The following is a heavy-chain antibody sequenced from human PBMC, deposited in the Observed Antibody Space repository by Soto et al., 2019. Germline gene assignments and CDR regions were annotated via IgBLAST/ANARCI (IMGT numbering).Heavy chain of an antibody. CDR1: GVSVTGYY. J-gene: IGHJ4*02. D-gene: IGHD1-20*01. CDR3: AREQYNWKL. CDR2: VYHTGNT. Sequence: SETLSLTCSVSGVSVTGYYWTWIRHSPGKGLEWIGYVYHTGNTYYNPSLRSRVTISLDTSKNQVSLRLRSVTAADTAVYYCAREQYNWKLWGQGTLVTVSS. V-gene: IGHV4-59*02.